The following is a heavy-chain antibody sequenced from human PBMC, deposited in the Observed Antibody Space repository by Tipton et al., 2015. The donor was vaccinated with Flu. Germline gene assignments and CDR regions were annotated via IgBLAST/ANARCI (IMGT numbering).Heavy chain of an antibody. D-gene: IGHD2-15*01. V-gene: IGHV4-59*02. CDR2: IYYSGST. CDR3: ARQGGVVVVGGGPLSSFDI. J-gene: IGHJ3*02. Sequence: TLSLTCTVSGASVSSYYWSWIRQPPGKGLEWIGYIYYSGSTDFNPSLKSRVTMSVDMSKNQFSLKLSSVTAADTAVYYCARQGGVVVVGGGPLSSFDIWGQGTMVTVSS. CDR1: GASVSSYY.